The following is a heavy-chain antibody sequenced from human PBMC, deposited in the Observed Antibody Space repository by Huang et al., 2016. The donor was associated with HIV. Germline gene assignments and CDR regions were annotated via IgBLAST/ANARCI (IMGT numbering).Heavy chain of an antibody. D-gene: IGHD3-9*01. CDR2: INHRGIP. V-gene: IGHV4-34*02. Sequence: QVHLQQWGAGLLKPSETLSLTCAVYGGSFSGYYWTWIRQSPGKGLEWIGDINHRGIPNYNPSPKSRVIMTGDASRNQFSLKLRSVTAADTAVYYCARDVNFYDSTGYHSPYWYFDLWGRGALVTVSS. CDR1: GGSFSGYY. CDR3: ARDVNFYDSTGYHSPYWYFDL. J-gene: IGHJ2*01.